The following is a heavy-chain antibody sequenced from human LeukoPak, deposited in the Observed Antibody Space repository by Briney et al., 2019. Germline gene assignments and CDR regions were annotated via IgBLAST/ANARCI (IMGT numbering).Heavy chain of an antibody. V-gene: IGHV3-7*01. CDR1: GFSFSSCW. CDR3: ARDRLHYDSLTGYPAD. D-gene: IGHD3-9*01. CDR2: IKEDGSDK. J-gene: IGHJ4*02. Sequence: GGSLRLSCTASGFSFSSCWMSWVRQAPGKGPELVASIKEDGSDKHYVASVEGPFTISRDNAKNSLYLQMNSLRAEDTAVYYCARDRLHYDSLTGYPADWGQGTLVTVSS.